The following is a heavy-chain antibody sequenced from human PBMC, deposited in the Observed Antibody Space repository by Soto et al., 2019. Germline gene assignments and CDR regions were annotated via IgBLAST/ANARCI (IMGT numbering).Heavy chain of an antibody. CDR2: ITSSGTTK. D-gene: IGHD3-10*01. Sequence: PGGSLRLPCAASGFTFSSYEMNWVRQAPGKGLEWVSYITSSGTTKYYADSVKGRFTISRDNTKNSIYLQMYSLRAEDTAIYYCARVSFGELAAFDVWGQGTMVTVS. CDR3: ARVSFGELAAFDV. V-gene: IGHV3-48*03. CDR1: GFTFSSYE. J-gene: IGHJ3*01.